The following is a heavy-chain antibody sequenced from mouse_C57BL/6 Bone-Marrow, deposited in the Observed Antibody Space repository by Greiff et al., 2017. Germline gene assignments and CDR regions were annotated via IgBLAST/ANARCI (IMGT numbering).Heavy chain of an antibody. J-gene: IGHJ1*03. V-gene: IGHV7-1*01. CDR1: GFTFSDFY. CDR2: SRNKANDYTT. Sequence: EVQVVESGGGLVQSGRSLRLSCATSGFTFSDFYMEWVRQAPGKGLEWIAASRNKANDYTTEYSASVKGRFIVSRDTSQSILYLQMNALRAEDTAIYYCARDEGYGPHWYFDVWGTGTTVTVSS. D-gene: IGHD3-1*01. CDR3: ARDEGYGPHWYFDV.